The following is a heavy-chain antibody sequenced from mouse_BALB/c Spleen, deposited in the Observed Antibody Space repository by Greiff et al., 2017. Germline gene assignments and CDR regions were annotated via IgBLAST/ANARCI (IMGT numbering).Heavy chain of an antibody. V-gene: IGHV1S137*01. CDR1: GYTFTDYA. CDR2: ISTYYGDA. J-gene: IGHJ4*01. CDR3: ARSGYDEGGMDY. Sequence: VKLQESGAELVRPGVSVKISCKGSGYTFTDYAMHWVKQSHAKSLEWIGVISTYYGDASYNQKFKGKATMTVDKSSSTAYMELARLTSEDSAIYYCARSGYDEGGMDYWGQGTSVTVSS. D-gene: IGHD2-2*01.